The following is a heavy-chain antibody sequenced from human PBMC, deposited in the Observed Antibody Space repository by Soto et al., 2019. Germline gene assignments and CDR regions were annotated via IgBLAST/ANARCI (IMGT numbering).Heavy chain of an antibody. J-gene: IGHJ4*02. CDR1: GFTFSSYG. Sequence: EVQLLESGGGLVQPGGSLRLSCAASGFTFSSYGMTWVRQAPGKGLEWVSAISVSGGSTYYIDSVKGHFTISRDNSKNTVYLQMNSLRADDTAVYYCEKSGQNGWYYFDYWGQGTLVTVSS. CDR3: EKSGQNGWYYFDY. CDR2: ISVSGGST. V-gene: IGHV3-23*01. D-gene: IGHD6-19*01.